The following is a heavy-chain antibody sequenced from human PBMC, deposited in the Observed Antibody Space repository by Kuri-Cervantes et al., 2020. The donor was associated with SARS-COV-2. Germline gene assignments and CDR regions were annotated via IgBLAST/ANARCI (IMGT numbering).Heavy chain of an antibody. Sequence: ASVKVSCKASGYTFTSYGISWVRQAPGQGLKWMGWINPNSGGTSYAQKFLGWLTMTRDTSISTAYMELSSLRSEDTAVYYCASSQQWLATPQLQEVSYYDMDVWGKGTTVTVSS. D-gene: IGHD6-19*01. V-gene: IGHV1-2*04. CDR3: ASSQQWLATPQLQEVSYYDMDV. J-gene: IGHJ6*03. CDR1: GYTFTSYG. CDR2: INPNSGGT.